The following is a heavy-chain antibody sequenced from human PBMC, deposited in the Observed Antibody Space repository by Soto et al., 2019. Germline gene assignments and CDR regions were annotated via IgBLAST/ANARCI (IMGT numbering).Heavy chain of an antibody. CDR1: GGTFSSYA. D-gene: IGHD6-13*01. CDR3: ARVSSSWYKDYFGY. CDR2: IIPIFGTA. J-gene: IGHJ4*02. Sequence: QVQLVQSGAEVKKPGSSVKVSCKASGGTFSSYAISWVRQAPGQGLGWMGGIIPIFGTANYAQKFKGRVTITADECARNAFMELSSLRCEATAVYYSARVSSSWYKDYFGYWGQGTLVSVSS. V-gene: IGHV1-69*12.